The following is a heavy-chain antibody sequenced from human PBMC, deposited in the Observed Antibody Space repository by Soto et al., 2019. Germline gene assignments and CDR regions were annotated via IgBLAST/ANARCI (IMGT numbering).Heavy chain of an antibody. Sequence: SETPSLTCTVSGASISRYYWSWIRQSPGKGLEWIGYLYNTGSTIYNPSLKSRVTISVDTSKNQFSLKMNSVTAADTAVYYCARLNYDILTGYYGLDYWGQGTLVTVSS. V-gene: IGHV4-59*01. J-gene: IGHJ4*02. D-gene: IGHD3-9*01. CDR3: ARLNYDILTGYYGLDY. CDR1: GASISRYY. CDR2: LYNTGST.